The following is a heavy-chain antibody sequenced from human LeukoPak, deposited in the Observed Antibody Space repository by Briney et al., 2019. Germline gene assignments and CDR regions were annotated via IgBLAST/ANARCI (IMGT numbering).Heavy chain of an antibody. CDR1: GGSFSGYY. CDR2: INHSGST. J-gene: IGHJ4*02. CDR3: ARESSSSWYGLDY. Sequence: PSETLSLTCAVYGGSFSGYYWSWIRRPPGKGLEWIGEINHSGSTNYNPSLKSRVTISVDTSKNQFSLKLSSVTAADTAVYYCARESSSSWYGLDYWGQGTLVTVSS. V-gene: IGHV4-34*01. D-gene: IGHD6-13*01.